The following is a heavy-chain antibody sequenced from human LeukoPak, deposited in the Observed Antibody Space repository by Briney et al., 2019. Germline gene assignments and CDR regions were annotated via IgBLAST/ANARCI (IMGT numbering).Heavy chain of an antibody. CDR3: ARVTDSSGWYWYFDY. Sequence: GGPLRLSCAASGFTFSSYGMHWVRQAPGKGLEWVAVIWYDGSNKYYADSVKGRFTISRDNSKNTLYLQMNSLRAEDTAVYYCARVTDSSGWYWYFDYWGQGTLVTVSS. D-gene: IGHD6-19*01. CDR2: IWYDGSNK. V-gene: IGHV3-33*01. CDR1: GFTFSSYG. J-gene: IGHJ4*02.